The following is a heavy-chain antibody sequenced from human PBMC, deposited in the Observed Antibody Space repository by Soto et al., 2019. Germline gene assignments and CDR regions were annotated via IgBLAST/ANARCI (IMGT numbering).Heavy chain of an antibody. J-gene: IGHJ4*02. Sequence: VKVSCKTSGYTFTDHYVHWVRQAPGQGLEWLGWINPFSGGAKYPQRFKDKVSMTADTSISTVYMYLTSLTSDDTAIYYCARSSGTYSLDFWGQGTLVTVSS. V-gene: IGHV1-2*02. CDR1: GYTFTDHY. CDR2: INPFSGGA. CDR3: ARSSGTYSLDF. D-gene: IGHD3-10*01.